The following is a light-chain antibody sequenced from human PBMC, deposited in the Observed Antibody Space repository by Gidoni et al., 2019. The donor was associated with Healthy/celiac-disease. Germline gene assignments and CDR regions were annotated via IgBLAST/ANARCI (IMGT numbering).Light chain of an antibody. Sequence: SYELTQPPSVSVSPGQTARITCSGDALPKQYAYWYQQKPGQAPVLVIYKDSERPSGIPERFSGSTSSGTTVTLTISGVQAEDEADYYCQSADSSGTYQVVFGGGTKLTVL. CDR1: ALPKQY. V-gene: IGLV3-25*02. CDR2: KDS. J-gene: IGLJ2*01. CDR3: QSADSSGTYQVV.